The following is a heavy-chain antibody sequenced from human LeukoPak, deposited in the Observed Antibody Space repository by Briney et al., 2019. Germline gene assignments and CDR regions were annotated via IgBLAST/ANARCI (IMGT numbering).Heavy chain of an antibody. V-gene: IGHV4-30-2*01. CDR1: GGSISSGGYS. J-gene: IGHJ5*02. Sequence: SQTLSLTCAVSGGSISSGGYSWSWIRQPPGKGLEWIGYIYHSGSTYYNPSLKSRVTISVDRSKNQFSLKLSSVTAADTAVYYCARAELRAWFDPWGQGTLVTVSS. D-gene: IGHD3-10*01. CDR2: IYHSGST. CDR3: ARAELRAWFDP.